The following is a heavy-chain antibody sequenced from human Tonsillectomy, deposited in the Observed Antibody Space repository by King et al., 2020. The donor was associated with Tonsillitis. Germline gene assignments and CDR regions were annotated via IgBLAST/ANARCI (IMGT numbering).Heavy chain of an antibody. CDR3: ARGNDYDVWSDNYPLGGGRQGGRPFYSMDV. J-gene: IGHJ6*03. CDR1: GGSFSAYY. CDR2: INHSGST. Sequence: QVQLQQWGAGLLKPSETLSLTCAVYGGSFSAYYWSWLRQPPGKGLEWIGEINHSGSTDYNPSLKSRVTMSVDTSKNQFSLKLRSVTAADTAVYYCARGNDYDVWSDNYPLGGGRQGGRPFYSMDVWGKGTTVTVSS. V-gene: IGHV4-34*01. D-gene: IGHD3-3*01.